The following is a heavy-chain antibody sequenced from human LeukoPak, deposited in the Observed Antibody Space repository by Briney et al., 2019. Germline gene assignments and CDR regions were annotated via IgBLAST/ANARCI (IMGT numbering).Heavy chain of an antibody. CDR2: MNPNSGNT. Sequence: ASVKVSCKASGYTFTSYDINWVRQATGQGLEWMGWMNPNSGNTGYAQKFQGRVTMTRNTSISTAYMELSSLRSEGTAVYYCARSSVAAGDAFDIWGQGTMVTVSS. J-gene: IGHJ3*02. CDR1: GYTFTSYD. CDR3: ARSSVAAGDAFDI. V-gene: IGHV1-8*01. D-gene: IGHD6-13*01.